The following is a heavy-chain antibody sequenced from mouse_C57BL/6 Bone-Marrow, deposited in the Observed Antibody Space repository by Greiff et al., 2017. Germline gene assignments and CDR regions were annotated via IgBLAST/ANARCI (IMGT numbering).Heavy chain of an antibody. J-gene: IGHJ3*01. Sequence: QVQLQQPGAELVRPGTSVKLSCKASGYTFTSYWMHWVKQRPGQGLEWIGVIDPSDSYTNYNQKLKGKATLTVDPSSSTAYMQLSSLTSEDSAVYYCARRDGYYWFAYWGQGTLVTVSA. CDR1: GYTFTSYW. CDR3: ARRDGYYWFAY. V-gene: IGHV1-59*01. D-gene: IGHD2-3*01. CDR2: IDPSDSYT.